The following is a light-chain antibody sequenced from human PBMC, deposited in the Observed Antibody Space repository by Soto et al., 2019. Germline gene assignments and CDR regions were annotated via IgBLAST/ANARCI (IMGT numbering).Light chain of an antibody. CDR3: QQRSNWPVIT. Sequence: EILLTQSPGTLSLSPGERATLSCRASQSVSSYLAWYQQKPGQAPRLLIYDASNRATGIPARFSGSGSGTDFTLTISSLEPEDFAVYYCQQRSNWPVITFGQGTRLEIK. V-gene: IGKV3-11*01. CDR2: DAS. J-gene: IGKJ5*01. CDR1: QSVSSY.